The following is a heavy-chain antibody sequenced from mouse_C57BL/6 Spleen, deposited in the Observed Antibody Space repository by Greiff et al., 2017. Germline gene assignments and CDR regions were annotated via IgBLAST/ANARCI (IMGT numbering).Heavy chain of an antibody. D-gene: IGHD3-3*01. CDR2: IDPSDSYT. Sequence: QVQLQQPGAELVKPGASVKLSCKASGYTFTSYWMQWVKQRPGQGLEWIGAIDPSDSYTNYNQKFKGKATLTVDTSSSTAYMQLSSLTSEDSAVYYCARGTGCLYYAMDDWGQGTSVTVSS. V-gene: IGHV1-50*01. J-gene: IGHJ4*01. CDR1: GYTFTSYW. CDR3: ARGTGCLYYAMDD.